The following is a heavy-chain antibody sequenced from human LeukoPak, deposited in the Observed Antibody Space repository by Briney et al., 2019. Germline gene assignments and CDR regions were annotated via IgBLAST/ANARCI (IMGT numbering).Heavy chain of an antibody. D-gene: IGHD3-22*01. Sequence: GASVKVSCKASGGTFSSYAINWVRQAPGHGLEWMGRIVPIFSTSNYAQKSPGRITLTTDESTRTAYMELSSLRSDVTAVYYCATSSGGIYDSSGYYYNDAFDMWGQGTMVTVSS. CDR2: IVPIFSTS. J-gene: IGHJ3*02. V-gene: IGHV1-69*05. CDR1: GGTFSSYA. CDR3: ATSSGGIYDSSGYYYNDAFDM.